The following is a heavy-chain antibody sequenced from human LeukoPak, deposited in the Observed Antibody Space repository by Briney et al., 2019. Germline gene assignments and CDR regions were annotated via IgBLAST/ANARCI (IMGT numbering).Heavy chain of an antibody. CDR2: IIPNSGAT. J-gene: IGHJ4*02. CDR3: TREDY. CDR1: GYTFTGYP. V-gene: IGHV1-2*02. Sequence: ASAKVSCKASGYTFTGYPILWVRQAPGQGLEWVGWIIPNSGATTYAQKFQGRVTMTRDTSISTALMELSSLTSDDTAVYYCTREDYWGQGTPVTVSS.